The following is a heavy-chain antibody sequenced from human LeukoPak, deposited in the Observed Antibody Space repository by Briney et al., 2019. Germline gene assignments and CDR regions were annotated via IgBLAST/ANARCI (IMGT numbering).Heavy chain of an antibody. Sequence: PSETLSLTCTVFGGSISSYYWSWIRQPPGKGLEWIGYIYYSGSTNYNPSLKSRVTISVDTSKNQFSLKLSSVTAADTAVYYCAYAPVGAAWYFDLWGRGTLVTVSS. D-gene: IGHD1-26*01. V-gene: IGHV4-59*01. CDR3: AYAPVGAAWYFDL. CDR2: IYYSGST. J-gene: IGHJ2*01. CDR1: GGSISSYY.